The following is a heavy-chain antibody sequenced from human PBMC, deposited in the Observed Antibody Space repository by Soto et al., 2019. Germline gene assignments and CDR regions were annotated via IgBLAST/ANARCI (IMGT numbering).Heavy chain of an antibody. CDR2: INYVGRTS. D-gene: IGHD3-10*01. V-gene: IGHV4-59*01. CDR1: GDSMSGFY. J-gene: IGHJ4*02. CDR3: ARFRRNYFDY. Sequence: SESLSLICTVSGDSMSGFYWSWIRQTPVKGLEFIGYINYVGRTSHYSPSLQSRVTISLDSSKNQFSLILSSMTAADTAVYFCARFRRNYFDYWGQGTLVTVSS.